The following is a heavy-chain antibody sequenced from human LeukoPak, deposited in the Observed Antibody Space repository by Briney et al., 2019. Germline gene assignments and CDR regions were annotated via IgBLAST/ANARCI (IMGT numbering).Heavy chain of an antibody. J-gene: IGHJ4*02. CDR2: IKEDGSVM. Sequence: GGSLRLSCAVSGFPFTNYWMSWVRQAPGKGLEWVGNIKEDGSVMYYVDSLKGRFTISRDSAQNSLYLQMNSLRVEDTAVYFCARDLWGSYSTGSYLDYWGQGALVTVSS. D-gene: IGHD6-19*01. V-gene: IGHV3-7*01. CDR1: GFPFTNYW. CDR3: ARDLWGSYSTGSYLDY.